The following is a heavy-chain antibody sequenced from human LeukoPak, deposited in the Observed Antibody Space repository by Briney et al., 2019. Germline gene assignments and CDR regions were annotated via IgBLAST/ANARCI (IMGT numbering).Heavy chain of an antibody. Sequence: SETLSLTCTVSGGSISSGSYCWSWIRQPAGKGLEWIGRICASGSTNYNPSLKSRVTISVDTSMNQFSMKLSSVTAADTAVYYCARGLSNLEYWGQGTLVTVSS. CDR3: ARGLSNLEY. CDR2: ICASGST. CDR1: GGSISSGSYC. V-gene: IGHV4-61*02. J-gene: IGHJ4*02. D-gene: IGHD4-11*01.